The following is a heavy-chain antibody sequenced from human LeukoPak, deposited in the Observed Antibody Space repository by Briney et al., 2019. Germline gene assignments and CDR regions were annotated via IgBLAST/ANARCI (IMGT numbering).Heavy chain of an antibody. D-gene: IGHD6-19*01. CDR2: IYPGDSDT. Sequence: NRGESLKISCKGSGYSFTSYWIGWVRQMPGKGLEWMGIIYPGDSDTRYSPSFQGQVTISADKSISTAYLQWSSLKASDTAMYYCARGSPGIAVAGDAFDIWGQGTMVTVSS. J-gene: IGHJ3*02. CDR1: GYSFTSYW. CDR3: ARGSPGIAVAGDAFDI. V-gene: IGHV5-51*01.